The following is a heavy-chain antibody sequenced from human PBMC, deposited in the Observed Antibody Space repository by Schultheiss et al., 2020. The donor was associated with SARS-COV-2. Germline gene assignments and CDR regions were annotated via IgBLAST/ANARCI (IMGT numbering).Heavy chain of an antibody. CDR1: GFSFNSYE. V-gene: IGHV3-48*03. D-gene: IGHD3-3*01. CDR2: ISTSGSSI. J-gene: IGHJ6*02. Sequence: GGSLRLSCAASGFSFNSYEMNWVRQAPGKGLEWVSYISTSGSSIYYADSVKGRFTISRDNAKNSLYLQMNSLRAEDTAVYYCAKTFLGLRRYYDFWSGYYISGYYGMDVWGQGTTVTVSS. CDR3: AKTFLGLRRYYDFWSGYYISGYYGMDV.